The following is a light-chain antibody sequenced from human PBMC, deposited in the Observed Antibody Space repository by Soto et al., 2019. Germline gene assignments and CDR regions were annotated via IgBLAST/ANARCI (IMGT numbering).Light chain of an antibody. V-gene: IGKV1-5*03. CDR3: QQYNSYPWT. CDR1: QSIGSW. Sequence: DIQMTQSPSTLSASVGYRFTITCRASQSIGSWLAWYQQKPGKAPKLLIYKASTLESGVPSNFSGSGSGTEFTLTISSLQPEDFATYYCQQYNSYPWTFGQGTKGDIK. J-gene: IGKJ1*01. CDR2: KAS.